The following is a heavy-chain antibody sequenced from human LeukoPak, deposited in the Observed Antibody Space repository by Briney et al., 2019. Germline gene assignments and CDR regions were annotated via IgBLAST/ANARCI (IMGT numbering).Heavy chain of an antibody. V-gene: IGHV1-69*02. Sequence: SVKVSCKASGGTLSSYTISWVRQAPGQGLEWMGKIIPILGIAKYAQKFQGRVTITADKSTSTAYMELSSLRSEDTAVYYCARGSGYSDYFDYWGQGTLVTVSS. CDR3: ARGSGYSDYFDY. D-gene: IGHD6-13*01. CDR2: IIPILGIA. J-gene: IGHJ4*02. CDR1: GGTLSSYT.